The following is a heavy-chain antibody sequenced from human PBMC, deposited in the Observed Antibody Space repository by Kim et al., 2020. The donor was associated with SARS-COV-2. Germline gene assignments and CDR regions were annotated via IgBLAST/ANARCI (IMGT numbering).Heavy chain of an antibody. D-gene: IGHD6-19*01. CDR1: GLTVSSNY. Sequence: GGSLRLSCAVSGLTVSSNYMTWVRQAPGKGLEWVSTIYTYDFTYYEDSVKGRFTISRDNSKNTLFLQMNSLRAEDTAVYYCARDRAPVTGWYFDFWGQGTMVTVSS. V-gene: IGHV3-53*01. J-gene: IGHJ3*01. CDR3: ARDRAPVTGWYFDF. CDR2: IYTYDFT.